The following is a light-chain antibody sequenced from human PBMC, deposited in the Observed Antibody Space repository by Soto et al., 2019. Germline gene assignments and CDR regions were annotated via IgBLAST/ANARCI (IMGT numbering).Light chain of an antibody. J-gene: IGKJ1*01. CDR2: GAS. CDR1: QSFTSNY. CDR3: QQYGGSPRT. Sequence: EIVLTQSPATLSLSPGERATLSCGASQSFTSNYLAWYQQKPGQAPRLLIYGASNRATGIPDRFSGSGSRTDFTLTITRLEPEDFAVYYCQQYGGSPRTFGQGTKVDI. V-gene: IGKV3-20*01.